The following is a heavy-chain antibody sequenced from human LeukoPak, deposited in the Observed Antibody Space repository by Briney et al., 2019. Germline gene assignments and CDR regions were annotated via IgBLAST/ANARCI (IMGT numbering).Heavy chain of an antibody. CDR1: GGSISSYY. J-gene: IGHJ5*02. D-gene: IGHD1/OR15-1a*01. Sequence: SETLSLTCTVSGGSISSYYWSWIRQPPGKGLEWIGSIYYSGSTYYNPSLKSRVTISVDTSKNQFSLKLSSVTAADTAVYYCARRAGTTVYWFDPWGQGTLVTVSS. V-gene: IGHV4-39*01. CDR2: IYYSGST. CDR3: ARRAGTTVYWFDP.